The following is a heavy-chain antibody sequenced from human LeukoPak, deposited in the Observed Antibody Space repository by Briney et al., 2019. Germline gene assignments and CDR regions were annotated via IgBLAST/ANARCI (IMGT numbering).Heavy chain of an antibody. CDR1: GGSISSYY. CDR3: ARHRAGTTRDAFDI. V-gene: IGHV4-59*08. CDR2: IYYSGST. D-gene: IGHD1-1*01. Sequence: TSSETLSLTCTVSGGSISSYYWSWIRQPPGKGLEWIGHIYYSGSTNYNPSLKSRVTISVDTSKNQFSLKLSSVTAADTAVYYCARHRAGTTRDAFDIWGQGTMVTASS. J-gene: IGHJ3*02.